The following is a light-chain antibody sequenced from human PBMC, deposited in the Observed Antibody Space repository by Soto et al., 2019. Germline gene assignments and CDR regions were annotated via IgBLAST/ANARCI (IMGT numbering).Light chain of an antibody. CDR2: GAS. CDR1: QSVSSSY. CDR3: QHYGSSGT. J-gene: IGKJ1*01. V-gene: IGKV3-20*01. Sequence: ENLLTQSPGTLSLSPGERATLSCRASQSVSSSYLAWYKQKPGQAPRLLIYGASNRATGIPDRFSGSGSGTDFTLTIRRLEPEDFAVDYCQHYGSSGTFGQGTKGDIK.